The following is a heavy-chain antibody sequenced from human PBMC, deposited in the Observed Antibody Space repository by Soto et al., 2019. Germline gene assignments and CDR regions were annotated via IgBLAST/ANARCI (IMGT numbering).Heavy chain of an antibody. CDR2: IYWDDDK. CDR1: GFSLNTRGVN. V-gene: IGHV2-5*04. J-gene: IGHJ4*02. Sequence: QTTLKESGPTLVKPTQTLTLTCTCSGFSLNTRGVNVGWIRQPPGKALEWLALIYWDDDKRYSPSLKPRLTITTDPSKNQVVLTLTNVHPVDTGTYYCVMAETPRPSIDHWGQGTLVTVSS. CDR3: VMAETPRPSIDH.